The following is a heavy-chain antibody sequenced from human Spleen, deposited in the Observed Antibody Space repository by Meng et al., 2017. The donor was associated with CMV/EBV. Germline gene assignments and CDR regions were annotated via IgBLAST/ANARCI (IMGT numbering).Heavy chain of an antibody. CDR2: INSDGSST. V-gene: IGHV3-74*01. CDR1: RFTFSTYW. Sequence: GESLKISCAAFRFTFSTYWMHWVRQAPGKGLVWVSRINSDGSSTSYADSVKGRFTISRDNAKNTLYLQMNSLRAEDTAVYYCARDHYGSGSYYSHYYYYGMDVWGQGTTVTVSS. J-gene: IGHJ6*02. D-gene: IGHD3-10*01. CDR3: ARDHYGSGSYYSHYYYYGMDV.